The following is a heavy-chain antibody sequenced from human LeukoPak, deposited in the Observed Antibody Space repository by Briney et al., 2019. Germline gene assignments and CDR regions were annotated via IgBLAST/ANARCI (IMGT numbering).Heavy chain of an antibody. CDR1: GGSFSGYY. CDR2: INHSGST. CDR3: ARDRGRMDYNTGGFDY. J-gene: IGHJ4*02. V-gene: IGHV4-34*01. D-gene: IGHD4-11*01. Sequence: SETLSLTCAVYGGSFSGYYWSWIRQPPGKGLEWIGEINHSGSTNYNPSLKSRVTISVDTSKNQFSLKLSSVTAADTAVYYCARDRGRMDYNTGGFDYWGQGTLVTVSS.